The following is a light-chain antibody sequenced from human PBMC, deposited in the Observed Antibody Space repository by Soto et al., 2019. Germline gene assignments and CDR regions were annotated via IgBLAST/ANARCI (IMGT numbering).Light chain of an antibody. CDR3: SSYTSSTILYV. Sequence: QSVLTQPASVSGSPGQSITISCTGTGSDVGGYNYVSWYQHHPGKAPKLMIYEVSNRPLGVSDRFSGSKSGNTASLTISGLQDEDEADYYCSSYTSSTILYVFGTGTKLTVL. V-gene: IGLV2-14*01. CDR1: GSDVGGYNY. CDR2: EVS. J-gene: IGLJ1*01.